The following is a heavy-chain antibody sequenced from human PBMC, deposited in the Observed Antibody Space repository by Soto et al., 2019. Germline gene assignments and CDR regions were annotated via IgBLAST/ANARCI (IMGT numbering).Heavy chain of an antibody. CDR1: GGSISSGDYY. Sequence: QVQLQESGPGLVKPSQTLSLTCTVSGGSISSGDYYWSWIRQHPGKGLEWIGYIYYSGSTYYNPSLKSRVTISVDTSKNQFSLKLSSVTAADTAVYYCARSLLGYCSGGSCYGYFDYWGQGTLVTVSS. J-gene: IGHJ4*02. D-gene: IGHD2-15*01. CDR3: ARSLLGYCSGGSCYGYFDY. CDR2: IYYSGST. V-gene: IGHV4-31*03.